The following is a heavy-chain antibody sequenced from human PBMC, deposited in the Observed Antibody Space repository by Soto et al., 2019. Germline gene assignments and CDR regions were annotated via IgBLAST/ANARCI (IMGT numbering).Heavy chain of an antibody. CDR2: ISGSGGST. CDR3: ESTVTTFYYYYMDV. J-gene: IGHJ6*03. D-gene: IGHD4-17*01. Sequence: GGSLRLSCAASGFTFSSYAMSWVRQAPGKGLEWVSAISGSGGSTYYADSVKGRFTISRDNSKNTLYLQMNSLRAEDTAVYYCESTVTTFYYYYMDVWGKGTTVTVSS. CDR1: GFTFSSYA. V-gene: IGHV3-23*01.